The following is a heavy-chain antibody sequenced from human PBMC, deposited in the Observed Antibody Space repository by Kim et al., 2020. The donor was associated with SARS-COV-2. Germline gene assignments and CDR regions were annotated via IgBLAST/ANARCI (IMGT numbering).Heavy chain of an antibody. V-gene: IGHV4-59*08. CDR3: ARRTITMVRGVFYYYGMDV. D-gene: IGHD3-10*01. Sequence: SRVTISVDTSKNQFSLKLSSVTAADTAVYYCARRTITMVRGVFYYYGMDVWGQGTTVTVSS. J-gene: IGHJ6*02.